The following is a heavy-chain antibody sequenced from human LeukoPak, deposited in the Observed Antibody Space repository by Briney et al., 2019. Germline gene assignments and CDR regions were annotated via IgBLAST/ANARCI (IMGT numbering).Heavy chain of an antibody. CDR1: GFTFSSYG. J-gene: IGHJ6*02. D-gene: IGHD2-15*01. CDR2: ISYDGSNK. V-gene: IGHV3-30*18. Sequence: GGSLRLSCAASGFTFSSYGMHWVRQAPGKGLEWVAVISYDGSNKYYADSVKGRFTISRDNSKNTLYLQMNSLRAEDTAVYYCAKATPDYYYYGMDVWGQGTTVTVYS. CDR3: AKATPDYYYYGMDV.